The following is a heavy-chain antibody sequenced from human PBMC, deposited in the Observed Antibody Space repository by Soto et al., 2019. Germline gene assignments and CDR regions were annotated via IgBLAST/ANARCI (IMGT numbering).Heavy chain of an antibody. D-gene: IGHD2-8*01. J-gene: IGHJ4*02. CDR2: ISGSGGSP. CDR3: AKARCSTTNCYVPDY. CDR1: GFSFSTYT. V-gene: IGHV3-23*01. Sequence: GGSLRLSCAASGFSFSTYTVSWVRRAPGKGLEWVSSISGSGGSPSYADSVQGRFFISRDNPKQTLYLQMNSLRAEDTAVYYCAKARCSTTNCYVPDYWGQGILVTVSS.